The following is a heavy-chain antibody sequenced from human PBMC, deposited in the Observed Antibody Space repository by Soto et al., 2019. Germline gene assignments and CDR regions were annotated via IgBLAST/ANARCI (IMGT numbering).Heavy chain of an antibody. Sequence: GESLKISCKGSGYSFTSYWISWVRQMPGKGLEWMGRIDPSDSYTNYSPSFQGHVTISADKSISTAYLQWSSLKASDTAMYYCARLGSGRDYGDYLYCYYYNGMDVWGQGTTVTVSS. D-gene: IGHD4-17*01. CDR1: GYSFTSYW. CDR2: IDPSDSYT. J-gene: IGHJ6*02. CDR3: ARLGSGRDYGDYLYCYYYNGMDV. V-gene: IGHV5-10-1*01.